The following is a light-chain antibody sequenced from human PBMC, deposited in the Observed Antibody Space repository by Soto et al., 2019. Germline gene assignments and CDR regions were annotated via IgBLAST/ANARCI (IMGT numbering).Light chain of an antibody. Sequence: EIVLTQSPGTLSLSPGERATLSCRASQSINNNYLAWYQQKRGQAPGLLIYGASISATGIPDRFSGSGSGTDFTLNIIRIEPEDFTVDYCQQYGGSPRAFGQGTKVEI. CDR1: QSINNNY. V-gene: IGKV3-20*01. CDR3: QQYGGSPRA. J-gene: IGKJ1*01. CDR2: GAS.